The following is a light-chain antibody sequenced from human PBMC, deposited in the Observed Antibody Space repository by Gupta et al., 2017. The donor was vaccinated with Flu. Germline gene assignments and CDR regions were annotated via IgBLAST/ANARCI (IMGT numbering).Light chain of an antibody. CDR2: LGS. V-gene: IGKV2-28*01. CDR1: QSLLHSNGYNY. J-gene: IGKJ2*03. Sequence: DIVMTQSPLSLPVTPGEPASISCRSSQSLLHSNGYNYLDWYLQKPGQSPQLLIYLGSNRASGVPDRFSGSGSGTDFTLKISRVEAEDVGVYYCMQALQNGFGQGTKLEIK. CDR3: MQALQNG.